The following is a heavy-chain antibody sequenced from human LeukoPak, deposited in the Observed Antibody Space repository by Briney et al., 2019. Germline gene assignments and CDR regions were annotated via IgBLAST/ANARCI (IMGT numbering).Heavy chain of an antibody. CDR1: GGSISSYY. Sequence: PSETLSLTCTVSGGSISSYYWSWIRQPPGKGLEWIGYIYYSGSTNYNPSLKSRVTISVDTSKNQFSLKLSSVTAADTAVYYCARDLRDVGASGYYFYMDVWGKGTTVTVSS. V-gene: IGHV4-59*12. D-gene: IGHD1-26*01. J-gene: IGHJ6*03. CDR2: IYYSGST. CDR3: ARDLRDVGASGYYFYMDV.